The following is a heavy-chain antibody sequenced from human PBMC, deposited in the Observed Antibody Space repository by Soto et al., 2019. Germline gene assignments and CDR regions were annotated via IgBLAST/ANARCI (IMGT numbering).Heavy chain of an antibody. CDR1: GFTCSSYD. V-gene: IGHV3-13*04. CDR2: IGTAGDT. J-gene: IGHJ6*02. CDR3: ARDGVATSGYYYYGMDV. D-gene: IGHD5-12*01. Sequence: EVQLVESGGGLVQPGGSLRLSCAASGFTCSSYDMHWVRQATGKGLEWVSAIGTAGDTYYPGSVKGPFTIPRENAKNSLYLQMNSLRAGDTAVYYCARDGVATSGYYYYGMDVWGQGNTVPVSS.